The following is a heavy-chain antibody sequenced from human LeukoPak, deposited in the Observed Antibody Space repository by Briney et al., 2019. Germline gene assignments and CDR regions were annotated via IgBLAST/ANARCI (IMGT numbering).Heavy chain of an antibody. CDR3: ARGYRSWYGSGSYYNNPPGY. D-gene: IGHD3-10*01. CDR1: GYSFTSYW. V-gene: IGHV5-51*01. Sequence: HGESLKISCKGSGYSFTSYWIGWVRQMPGKGLEWMGIIYPGDSDTRYSPSFQGQVTISADKSISTAYLQWSSLKASDTAMYYCARGYRSWYGSGSYYNNPPGYWGQGTLVTVSS. J-gene: IGHJ4*02. CDR2: IYPGDSDT.